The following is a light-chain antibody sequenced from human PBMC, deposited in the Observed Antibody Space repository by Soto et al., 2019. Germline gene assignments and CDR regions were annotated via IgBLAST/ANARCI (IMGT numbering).Light chain of an antibody. CDR3: RQRYNWPLT. J-gene: IGKJ4*01. CDR1: QSIGNS. CDR2: DAF. V-gene: IGKV3-11*01. Sequence: TVLTQSPATLSLSPGERATLSCKASQSIGNSLGWFQQKPGQAPRLLIDDAFNRATGIPARFTGSGSGSDFTLTISSLEPEGFGVYYCRQRYNWPLTFGGGTKVEIK.